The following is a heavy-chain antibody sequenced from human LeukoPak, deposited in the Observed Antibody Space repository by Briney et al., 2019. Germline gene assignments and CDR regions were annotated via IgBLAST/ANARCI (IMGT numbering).Heavy chain of an antibody. D-gene: IGHD6-19*01. CDR1: GFTFNSYA. CDR2: ISGSGGST. CDR3: ANDQSGGWYSFNPFDY. J-gene: IGHJ4*02. Sequence: GGSLRLSCAASGFTFNSYAMSWVRQAPGKGLEWVSAISGSGGSTYYADSVKGRFTISRDNSKNTLYLQMNSLRAEDTAVYYCANDQSGGWYSFNPFDYWGQGTLVTVSS. V-gene: IGHV3-23*01.